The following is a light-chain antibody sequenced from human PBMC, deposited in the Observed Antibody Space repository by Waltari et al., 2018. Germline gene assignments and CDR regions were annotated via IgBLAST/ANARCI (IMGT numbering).Light chain of an antibody. V-gene: IGLV2-14*03. J-gene: IGLJ1*01. CDR1: SSDVGDYRS. CDR2: DVT. Sequence: QSALTQPPAVSGSPGQSLTTSSTATSSDVGDYRSVSWYQHHPGKVPKLLIYDVTNRPSGISYRFSGYKAGYTASLTVSGLQAEDEADYYCSSYTTRSTRVFGTGTKVTVL. CDR3: SSYTTRSTRV.